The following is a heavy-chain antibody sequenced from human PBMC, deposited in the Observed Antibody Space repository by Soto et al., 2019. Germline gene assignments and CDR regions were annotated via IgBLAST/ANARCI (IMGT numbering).Heavy chain of an antibody. V-gene: IGHV3-21*06. Sequence: GGSLRLSCAASGFTFTSYTMNWVRQAPGKGLEWVSSISSSSDYIYYADSMKGRVTISRDNAKNSLFLDMNSLTGEDTAVYYCARERVYATGPLDFWGQGTLVTVSS. J-gene: IGHJ4*02. CDR2: ISSSSDYI. D-gene: IGHD6-13*01. CDR1: GFTFTSYT. CDR3: ARERVYATGPLDF.